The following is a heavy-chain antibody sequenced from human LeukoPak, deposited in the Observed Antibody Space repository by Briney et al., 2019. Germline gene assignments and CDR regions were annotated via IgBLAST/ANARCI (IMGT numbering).Heavy chain of an antibody. CDR3: ARDLGVVVVAARYWFDP. V-gene: IGHV1-46*01. J-gene: IGHJ5*02. Sequence: ASVKVSCKASGYTFTSYYMHWVRQAPGQGLEWMGIINPSGGSTSYAQKFQGRVTMTRDMSTSTVYMELSSLRSEDTAVYYCARDLGVVVVAARYWFDPWGQGTLVTVSS. CDR1: GYTFTSYY. D-gene: IGHD2-15*01. CDR2: INPSGGST.